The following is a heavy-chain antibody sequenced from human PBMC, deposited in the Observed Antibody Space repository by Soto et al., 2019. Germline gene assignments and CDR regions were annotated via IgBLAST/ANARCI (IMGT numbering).Heavy chain of an antibody. Sequence: GGSLRLSCAASGFTFSSYAMSWVRQAPGKGLEWVSAISGSGGSTYYADSVKGRFTISRDNSKNTLYLQMNSLRAEDTAVYYCANYYCSGGSCYSWINWFDPWGQGTLVTVSS. D-gene: IGHD2-15*01. CDR2: ISGSGGST. V-gene: IGHV3-23*01. CDR3: ANYYCSGGSCYSWINWFDP. J-gene: IGHJ5*02. CDR1: GFTFSSYA.